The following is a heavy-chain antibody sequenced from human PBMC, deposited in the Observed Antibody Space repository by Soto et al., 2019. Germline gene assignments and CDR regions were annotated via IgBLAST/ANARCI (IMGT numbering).Heavy chain of an antibody. CDR3: ATRSGGGGAFDF. CDR2: IHSSGTTI. J-gene: IGHJ3*01. V-gene: IGHV3-48*03. CDR1: GFTFSRYE. D-gene: IGHD3-10*01. Sequence: EVKLVESGGGLVQPGGSLRLSCAASGFTFSRYEMNWVRQAPGKGLEWIAYIHSSGTTIYYADSVKGRFTISRDNAKNSLCRQLNSLSAEDTAVYYCATRSGGGGAFDFWGQGTMVTVSS.